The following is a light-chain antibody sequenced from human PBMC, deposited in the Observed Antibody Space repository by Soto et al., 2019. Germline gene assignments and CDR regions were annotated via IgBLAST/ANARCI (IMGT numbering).Light chain of an antibody. CDR3: SSYTTRSTFVV. J-gene: IGLJ2*01. CDR1: SNDVGDYNY. Sequence: QSALTQPASVSGSPGQSITISCTGTSNDVGDYNYVSWYQQHPGKVPKLMIYDVSNRPSGISNRFSGSKSGNTASLTISGLQAEDEADYYCSSYTTRSTFVVFGGGTKLTVL. V-gene: IGLV2-14*01. CDR2: DVS.